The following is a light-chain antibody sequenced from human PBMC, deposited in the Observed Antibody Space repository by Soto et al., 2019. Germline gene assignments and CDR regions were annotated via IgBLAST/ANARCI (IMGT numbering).Light chain of an antibody. J-gene: IGLJ3*02. CDR1: SSDVGSCNC. CDR2: EVN. V-gene: IGLV2-23*02. CDR3: CSSVGSPNLV. Sequence: QSVLTQPASVVGSPGQSITISCTGTSSDVGSCNCVSWYQQHPGKAPTLMIYEVNKRPSGVSNRFSGSKSGNTASLTISGLQAEDEADYYCCSSVGSPNLVFGGGTKLTVL.